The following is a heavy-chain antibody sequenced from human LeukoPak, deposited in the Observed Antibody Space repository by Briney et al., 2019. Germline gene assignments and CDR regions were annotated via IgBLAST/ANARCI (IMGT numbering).Heavy chain of an antibody. V-gene: IGHV1-18*01. D-gene: IGHD4-17*01. Sequence: GASVKVSCKASGYTFTSYVISWVRQAPGQGLEWMGWISAYNGNTNYAQKLQGRVTITTDTSTSTAYMELRSLRSDDTAVYYCTREAYGDYATPNNWFDPWGQGTLVTVSS. CDR3: TREAYGDYATPNNWFDP. J-gene: IGHJ5*02. CDR1: GYTFTSYV. CDR2: ISAYNGNT.